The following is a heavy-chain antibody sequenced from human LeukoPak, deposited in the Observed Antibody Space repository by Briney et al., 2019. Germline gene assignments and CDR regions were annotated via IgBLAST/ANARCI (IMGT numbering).Heavy chain of an antibody. CDR2: ITSSSNYI. V-gene: IGHV3-21*01. D-gene: IGHD6-13*01. CDR3: ARVLRWGGSSSWYFDY. CDR1: GFTFSGYS. J-gene: IGHJ4*02. Sequence: GGSLRLSCAASGFTFSGYSMNWVRQAPGKGLEWASSITSSSNYIYYADSVKGRFTISRDNAKNSLYLQMSSLRAEDTAVYYCARVLRWGGSSSWYFDYWGQGTLVTVSS.